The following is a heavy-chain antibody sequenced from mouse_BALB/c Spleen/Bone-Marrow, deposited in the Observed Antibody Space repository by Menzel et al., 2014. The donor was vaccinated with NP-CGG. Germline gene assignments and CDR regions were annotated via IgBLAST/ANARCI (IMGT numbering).Heavy chain of an antibody. CDR3: ARSDGNYDYAMDY. J-gene: IGHJ4*01. CDR2: ISSGSSNI. D-gene: IGHD2-1*01. Sequence: EVKLEESGGGLVQPGGSRKLSCAASGFTFSSFGMHWVRQAPEKGLEWVAYISSGSSNIYYAEKGKGRFTISRDNHKNTLFLQMTSLRSEDTAMYYCARSDGNYDYAMDYWGQGTSVTVSS. CDR1: GFTFSSFG. V-gene: IGHV5-17*02.